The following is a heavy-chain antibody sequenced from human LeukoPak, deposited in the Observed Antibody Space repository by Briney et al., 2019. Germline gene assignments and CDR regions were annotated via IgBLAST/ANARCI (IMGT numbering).Heavy chain of an antibody. D-gene: IGHD4-17*01. CDR3: AKDLTSYDYGDYGGSDY. CDR2: ISGSARST. CDR1: GFTFTSYA. Sequence: HSGGSLRLSCAASGFTFTSYAMSWVRQAPGNGLEWVSAISGSARSTFYADSVKGRFTISRDNSKDMVYLHMNSLRAEDTAIYYCAKDLTSYDYGDYGGSDYWGQGTLVTVSS. V-gene: IGHV3-23*01. J-gene: IGHJ4*02.